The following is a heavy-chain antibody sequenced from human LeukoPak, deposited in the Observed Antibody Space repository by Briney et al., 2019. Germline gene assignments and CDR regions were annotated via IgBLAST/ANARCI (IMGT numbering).Heavy chain of an antibody. J-gene: IGHJ5*02. CDR2: IYYSGST. D-gene: IGHD3-22*01. CDR3: AGHIPSTYYYDSSGINWFDP. V-gene: IGHV4-39*01. Sequence: SETLSLTCTVSGGSISSYYWGWIRQPPGKGLEWIGSIYYSGSTYYNPSLKSRVTISVDTSKNQFSLKLSSVTAADTAVYYCAGHIPSTYYYDSSGINWFDPWGQGTLVTVSS. CDR1: GGSISSYY.